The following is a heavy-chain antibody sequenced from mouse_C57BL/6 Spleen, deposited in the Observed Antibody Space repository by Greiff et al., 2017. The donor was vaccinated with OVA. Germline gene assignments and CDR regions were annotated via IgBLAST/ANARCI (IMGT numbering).Heavy chain of an antibody. D-gene: IGHD1-1*01. CDR2: IYPGSGNT. J-gene: IGHJ3*01. CDR3: ARGDGSSPFAY. V-gene: IGHV1-76*01. CDR1: GYTFTDYY. Sequence: QVQLQQSGAELVRPGASVKLSCKASGYTFTDYYINWVKQRPGQGLEWIARIYPGSGNTYYNEKFKGKATLTAEKSSSTAYRQLSSLTSEDSAVYFCARGDGSSPFAYWGQGTLVTVSA.